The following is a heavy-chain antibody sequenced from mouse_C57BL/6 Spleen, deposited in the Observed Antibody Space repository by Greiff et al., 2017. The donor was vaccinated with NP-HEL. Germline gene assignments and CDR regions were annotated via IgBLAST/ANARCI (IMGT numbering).Heavy chain of an antibody. CDR1: GCTFTSYW. Sequence: VQLQQPGAELVKPGASVKLSCKASGCTFTSYWMQWVKQRPGQGLEWIGEIDPSDSYTNYNQKFKGKATLTVDTSSSTAYMQLSSLTSEDSAVYYCARPIYYGSSSYYFDYWGQGTTLTVSS. J-gene: IGHJ2*01. D-gene: IGHD1-1*01. CDR2: IDPSDSYT. CDR3: ARPIYYGSSSYYFDY. V-gene: IGHV1-50*01.